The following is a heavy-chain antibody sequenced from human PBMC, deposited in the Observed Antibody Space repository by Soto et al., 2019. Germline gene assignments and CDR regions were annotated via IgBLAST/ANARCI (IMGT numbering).Heavy chain of an antibody. CDR1: GGSISRGGYY. D-gene: IGHD1-7*01. CDR3: ATNYAGDFDY. J-gene: IGHJ4*02. V-gene: IGHV4-31*03. Sequence: PSETLSLTCTVSGGSISRGGYYWSWIRQHPGKGLEWIGYIYYSGSTYYNPSLKSRVTISVDTSKNQFSLKLSSVTAADTAVYYCATNYAGDFDYWGQGTLVTSPQ. CDR2: IYYSGST.